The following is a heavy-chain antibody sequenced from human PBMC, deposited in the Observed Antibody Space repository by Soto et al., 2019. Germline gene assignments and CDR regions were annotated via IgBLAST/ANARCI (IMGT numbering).Heavy chain of an antibody. CDR2: ITGDGSIT. CDR3: SRETLWFGESLKS. V-gene: IGHV3-74*01. J-gene: IGHJ4*02. CDR1: GFTFGSYW. Sequence: EVQLVESGGGSAQTGGSLRISCATSGFTFGSYWMDWVRQAPGKGLEWVSRITGDGSITTYADSVKGRFTISRDSAGNTLYLQMNNLRADDTAVYYCSRETLWFGESLKSGGRGTLVTVSS. D-gene: IGHD3-10*01.